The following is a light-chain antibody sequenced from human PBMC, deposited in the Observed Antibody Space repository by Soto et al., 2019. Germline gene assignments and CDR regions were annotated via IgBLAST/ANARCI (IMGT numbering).Light chain of an antibody. Sequence: QSALTQPASVSGSPGQSITISCTGTSSDVGNYNLVSWYQQHPGKAPKLMIYEGSNRPSGVSNRFSGSKSGNSASLTISGLQAEDEADYYCCSYADNINFVVFGGGTKLTVL. J-gene: IGLJ2*01. CDR3: CSYADNINFVV. V-gene: IGLV2-23*01. CDR2: EGS. CDR1: SSDVGNYNL.